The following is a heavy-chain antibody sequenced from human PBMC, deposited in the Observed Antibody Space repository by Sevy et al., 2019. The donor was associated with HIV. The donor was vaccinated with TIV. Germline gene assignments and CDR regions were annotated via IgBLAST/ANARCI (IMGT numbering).Heavy chain of an antibody. Sequence: GGSLRLSCAVSGFTFSRYAMHWVRQAPGKGLEWVAVMSYDGGNKYYADSVKGRFTISRDNSKNTLFLHMNSLRAEDTAVYYCARVALMVRGVRADSYGMDVWGQGTTVTVSS. V-gene: IGHV3-30-3*01. D-gene: IGHD3-10*01. CDR2: MSYDGGNK. J-gene: IGHJ6*02. CDR1: GFTFSRYA. CDR3: ARVALMVRGVRADSYGMDV.